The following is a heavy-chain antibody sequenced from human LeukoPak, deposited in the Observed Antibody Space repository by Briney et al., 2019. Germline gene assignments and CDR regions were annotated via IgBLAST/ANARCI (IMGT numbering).Heavy chain of an antibody. D-gene: IGHD4-17*01. CDR1: GFSLNTPGVG. J-gene: IGHJ4*02. CDR3: AHYGDYRFLYYFDY. Sequence: SGPTLVNPTQTLTLTCTFSGFSLNTPGVGVGWIRQPPGKALEWLALIYWNNDNRYSPSLRSRPTITKDTSKNQVVLTMTKMDPVDTATYYCAHYGDYRFLYYFDYWGQGTLVTVSS. CDR2: IYWNNDN. V-gene: IGHV2-5*01.